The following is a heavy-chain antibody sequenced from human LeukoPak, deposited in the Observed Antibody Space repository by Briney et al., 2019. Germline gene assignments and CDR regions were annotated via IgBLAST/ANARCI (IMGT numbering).Heavy chain of an antibody. Sequence: GSLRLSCAASGFTFSTYAMSWVRQAPGKGLEWVSAISRGGGSTYYADSVKGRFTISRDNSKNTLYLQMNSLRAEDTALYYCAKINRGEVAGHFDYWGQGTLVTVSS. J-gene: IGHJ4*02. CDR3: AKINRGEVAGHFDY. V-gene: IGHV3-23*01. CDR2: ISRGGGST. CDR1: GFTFSTYA. D-gene: IGHD6-19*01.